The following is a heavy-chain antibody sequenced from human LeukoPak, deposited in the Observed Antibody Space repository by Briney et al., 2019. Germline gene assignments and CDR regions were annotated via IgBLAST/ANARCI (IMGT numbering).Heavy chain of an antibody. CDR1: GFTFSDYA. J-gene: IGHJ4*02. CDR2: ISGSGGST. V-gene: IGHV3-23*01. Sequence: PGGSLRLSCAASGFTFSDYAMSWVRQAPGKGLECASVISGSGGSTYYADSVKGRFTISRDNSKNTLYLQLNSLRAEDTAVYYCAKDRFFAYWGPGTLVTVSS. CDR3: AKDRFFAY.